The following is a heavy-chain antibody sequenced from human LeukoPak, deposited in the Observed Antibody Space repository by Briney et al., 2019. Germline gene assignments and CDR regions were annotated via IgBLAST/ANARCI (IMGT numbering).Heavy chain of an antibody. CDR3: ARDGFLVPVTAYLDY. CDR2: VKSDGSST. V-gene: IGHV3-74*01. CDR1: GFTFSSYA. J-gene: IGHJ4*02. D-gene: IGHD2-21*02. Sequence: GGSLRLSCAASGFTFSSYAMHWVRQAPGKGLVWVSRVKSDGSSTSYADSVKGRFTISRDNARNTLYLQMNSLRAEDTAVYYCARDGFLVPVTAYLDYWGQGTPVTVSS.